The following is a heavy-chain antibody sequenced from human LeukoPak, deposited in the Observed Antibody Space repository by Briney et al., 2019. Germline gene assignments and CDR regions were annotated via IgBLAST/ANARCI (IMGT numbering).Heavy chain of an antibody. CDR3: AREAYSSSCSDY. J-gene: IGHJ4*02. V-gene: IGHV3-21*01. D-gene: IGHD6-13*01. CDR2: ISSSSSYI. CDR1: GFTFSSYS. Sequence: GGSLRLSCAASGFTFSSYSMNWVRQAPGKELEWVSSISSSSSYIYYADSVKGRFNISRENAKNSLYLQMNSLRAEDTAVYYCAREAYSSSCSDYWGQGTLVTVSS.